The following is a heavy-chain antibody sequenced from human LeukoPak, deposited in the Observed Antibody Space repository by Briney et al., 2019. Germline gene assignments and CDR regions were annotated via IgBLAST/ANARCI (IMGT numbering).Heavy chain of an antibody. V-gene: IGHV4-31*03. Sequence: SETLSLTCTVSGGSINSGGYYWRWIRQHPGKGLEWIGYIYYSGSTNYNPSLKSRVTMSVDTSKNQFSLKLSSVAAVDTAVYYCARNGYGSGSYAFDIWGQGTRVTVSS. J-gene: IGHJ3*02. CDR2: IYYSGST. CDR1: GGSINSGGYY. CDR3: ARNGYGSGSYAFDI. D-gene: IGHD3-10*01.